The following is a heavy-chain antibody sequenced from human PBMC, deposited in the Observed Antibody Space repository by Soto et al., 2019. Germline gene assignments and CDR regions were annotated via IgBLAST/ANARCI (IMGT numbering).Heavy chain of an antibody. CDR3: ARGDRYYYGSGSYWPY. V-gene: IGHV4-34*01. CDR1: GGSFSGYY. CDR2: INHSGST. Sequence: LSLTCAVYGGSFSGYYWSWTRQPPGKGLEWIGEINHSGSTNYNPSLKSRVTISVDTSKNQFSLKLSSVTAADTAVYYCARGDRYYYGSGSYWPYWGQGTLVTVSS. J-gene: IGHJ4*02. D-gene: IGHD3-10*01.